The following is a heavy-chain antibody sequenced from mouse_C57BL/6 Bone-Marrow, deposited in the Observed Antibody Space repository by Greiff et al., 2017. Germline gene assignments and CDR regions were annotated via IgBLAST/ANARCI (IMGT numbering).Heavy chain of an antibody. CDR1: GYTFTSYN. V-gene: IGHV1-12*01. D-gene: IGHD1-1*01. J-gene: IGHJ4*01. Sequence: QVQLKQSGAELVRPGASVKMSCKASGYTFTSYNMHWVKQTPRQGLEWIGAIYPGNGDTSYNQKFKGKATLTVDKSSSTAYMQLSSLTSEDSAVYFCARGHYGSSSYYYAMDYWGQGTSVTVSS. CDR3: ARGHYGSSSYYYAMDY. CDR2: IYPGNGDT.